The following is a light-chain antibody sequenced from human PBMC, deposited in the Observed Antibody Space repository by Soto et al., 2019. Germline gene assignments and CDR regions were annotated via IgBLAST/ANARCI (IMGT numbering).Light chain of an antibody. Sequence: ILMTQSPSSLSASTGDRVTITCRASQSINSYLDWYQQKPGQAPKLLIYAASSLPSGIPSRFSGSGSGTDFTLTISSLQPEDFATYYCHQSYSTPLTFGGGTKVDIK. CDR2: AAS. V-gene: IGKV1-39*01. CDR1: QSINSY. CDR3: HQSYSTPLT. J-gene: IGKJ4*01.